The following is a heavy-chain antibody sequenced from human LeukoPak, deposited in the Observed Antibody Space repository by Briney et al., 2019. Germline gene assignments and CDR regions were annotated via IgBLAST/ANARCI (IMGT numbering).Heavy chain of an antibody. CDR2: IYHSGIT. CDR1: GGSISSDNW. CDR3: ATIEAVRFHY. D-gene: IGHD6-19*01. V-gene: IGHV4-4*02. Sequence: PSETLSLTCAASGGSISSDNWWSWVRQPPGKGLQWIGEIYHSGITNYNPSLKSRVTISVDTSKNQFSLKLSSVTAADTAVYYCATIEAVRFHYWGQGTLVTVSS. J-gene: IGHJ4*02.